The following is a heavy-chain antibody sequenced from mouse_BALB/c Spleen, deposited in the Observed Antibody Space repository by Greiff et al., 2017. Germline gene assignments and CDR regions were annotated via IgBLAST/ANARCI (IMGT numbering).Heavy chain of an antibody. D-gene: IGHD1-1*01. CDR2: ISSGGST. J-gene: IGHJ3*01. CDR3: ARATTVVRGFAY. CDR1: GFTFSSYA. Sequence: DVKLVESGGGLVKPGGSLKLSCAASGFTFSSYAMSWVRQTPEKRLEWVASISSGGSTYYPDRVKGRFTISRDNARNILYLQMSRLRSEDTAMYYCARATTVVRGFAYWGQGTLVTVSA. V-gene: IGHV5-6-5*01.